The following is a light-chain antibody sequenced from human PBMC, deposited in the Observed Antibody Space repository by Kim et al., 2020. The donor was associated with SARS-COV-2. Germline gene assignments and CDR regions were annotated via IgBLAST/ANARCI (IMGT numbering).Light chain of an antibody. Sequence: GRPVTLTCASSTGPVTSGHYPYWFQQRPGQAPRTLIYDTYNRHSWTPARFSGSLLGGKAALTLSGAQPEDEAEYYCLLSYSGGRGVFGGGTQLTVL. V-gene: IGLV7-46*01. CDR2: DTY. CDR3: LLSYSGGRGV. CDR1: TGPVTSGHY. J-gene: IGLJ3*02.